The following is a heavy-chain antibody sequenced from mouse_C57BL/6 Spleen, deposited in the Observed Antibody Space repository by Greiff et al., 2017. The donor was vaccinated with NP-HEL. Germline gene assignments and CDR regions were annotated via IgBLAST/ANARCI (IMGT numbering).Heavy chain of an antibody. CDR2: IWTGGGT. V-gene: IGHV2-9-1*01. J-gene: IGHJ4*01. CDR3: ARLYDYGGGYYAMDY. CDR1: GFSFTSYA. Sequence: VKLVESGPGLVAPSQSLSITCTVSGFSFTSYAISWVRQPPGKGLEWLGVIWTGGGTNYNSALKSRLSISKDNSKSQVFLKMNSLQTDDTARYYCARLYDYGGGYYAMDYWGQGTSVTVSS. D-gene: IGHD2-4*01.